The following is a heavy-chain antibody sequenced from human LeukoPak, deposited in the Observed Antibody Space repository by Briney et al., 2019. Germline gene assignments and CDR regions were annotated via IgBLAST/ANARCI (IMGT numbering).Heavy chain of an antibody. CDR2: IRADGTT. CDR3: AADVPSPPAQIDY. J-gene: IGHJ4*02. Sequence: GGSLRLSCAASGFTFSSAWMSWVRQAPGKGLKWVARIRADGTTDYAAPVKGRFTISRDDSMNTLSLQMDSLKTGDTAVYYCAADVPSPPAQIDYWGQGTPVTVSS. V-gene: IGHV3-15*01. CDR1: GFTFSSAW. D-gene: IGHD1-14*01.